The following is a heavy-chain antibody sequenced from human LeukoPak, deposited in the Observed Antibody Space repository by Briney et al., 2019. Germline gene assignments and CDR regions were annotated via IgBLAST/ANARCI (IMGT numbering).Heavy chain of an antibody. Sequence: PSETLSLTCNVSGGSISSYYSSWIRQPPGQGLEWIGYIYYSGSTTYNPSLKSRVTISVDTSKNQFSLKLSSVTAADTAVYYCARAPWKQLSTGYNWFDPWGQGTLVTVSS. CDR2: IYYSGST. J-gene: IGHJ5*02. CDR1: GGSISSYY. D-gene: IGHD6-13*01. V-gene: IGHV4-59*01. CDR3: ARAPWKQLSTGYNWFDP.